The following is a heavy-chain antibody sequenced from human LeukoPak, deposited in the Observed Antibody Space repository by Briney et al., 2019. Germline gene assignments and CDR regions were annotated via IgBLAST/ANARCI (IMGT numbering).Heavy chain of an antibody. V-gene: IGHV3-7*01. CDR3: ARVLVYYDSSARYFDY. CDR2: IKQDGSEK. CDR1: GFTFSSYW. Sequence: PGGSQRLSCAASGFTFSSYWMSWVRQAPGKGLEWVANIKQDGSEKYYVDSVKGRFTISRDNAKNSLYLQMNSLRAEDTAVYYCARVLVYYDSSARYFDYWGQGTLVTVSS. D-gene: IGHD3-22*01. J-gene: IGHJ4*02.